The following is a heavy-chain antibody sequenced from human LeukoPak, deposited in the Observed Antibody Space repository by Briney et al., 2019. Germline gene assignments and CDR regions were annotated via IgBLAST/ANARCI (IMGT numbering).Heavy chain of an antibody. CDR1: GYTFTSYA. CDR2: INAGNGNT. V-gene: IGHV1-3*01. CDR3: ARGAFGIAAAGTNGDY. J-gene: IGHJ4*02. Sequence: ASVKVSCKASGYTFTSYAMHWVRQAPGQRLEWMGWINAGNGNTKYSQKFQGRVTITRDTSASTAYMELSSLRSEDTAVYYCARGAFGIAAAGTNGDYWGQGTLVTVSS. D-gene: IGHD6-13*01.